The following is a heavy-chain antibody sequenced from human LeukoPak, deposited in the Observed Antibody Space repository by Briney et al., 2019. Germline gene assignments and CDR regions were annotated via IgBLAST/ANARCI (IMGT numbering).Heavy chain of an antibody. J-gene: IGHJ4*02. Sequence: QPGGSLRLSCAASGFTFNSYEMNWVRQAPGKGLEWVSYINSGGSAIYYADSVKGRFTISRDNAKNSLYLQMNSLRADDTAVYYCARGGSYVHYWAQGTLVTVSS. CDR1: GFTFNSYE. D-gene: IGHD1-26*01. CDR2: INSGGSAI. CDR3: ARGGSYVHY. V-gene: IGHV3-48*03.